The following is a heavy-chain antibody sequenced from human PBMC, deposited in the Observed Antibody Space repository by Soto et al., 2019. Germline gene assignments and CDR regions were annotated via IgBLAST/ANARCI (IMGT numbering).Heavy chain of an antibody. CDR3: AIYCSGGSCYTGTVAFDI. CDR1: GGSINNYY. CDR2: IHYSGST. J-gene: IGHJ3*02. V-gene: IGHV4-59*12. D-gene: IGHD2-15*01. Sequence: SETLSLTCTVSGGSINNYYWNWIRQPPGKGLEWIGSIHYSGSTNYKPSLKSRVTISVDTSKTQFSLKLNSVTAADTAVYYCAIYCSGGSCYTGTVAFDIWGQGTMVTVSS.